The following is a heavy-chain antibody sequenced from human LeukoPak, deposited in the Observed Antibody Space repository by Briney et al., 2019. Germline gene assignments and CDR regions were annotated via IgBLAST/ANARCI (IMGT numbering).Heavy chain of an antibody. D-gene: IGHD6-19*01. CDR3: ASGSEYSSWLVQGDY. CDR1: GFTFSSYG. V-gene: IGHV3-7*01. Sequence: GSLTLSCAASGFTFSSYGMHWFRQAPGKGLEWVANIKQDGSEKYYVDSVKGRFTISRDNAKNSLYLQMNSPRAEDTAVYYCASGSEYSSWLVQGDYWGQGTLVTVSS. J-gene: IGHJ4*02. CDR2: IKQDGSEK.